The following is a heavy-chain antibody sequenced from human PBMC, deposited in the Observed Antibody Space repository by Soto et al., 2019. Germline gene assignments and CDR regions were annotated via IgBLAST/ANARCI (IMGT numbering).Heavy chain of an antibody. V-gene: IGHV1-69*13. D-gene: IGHD2-21*02. CDR2: IIPIFGTA. CDR1: GGTFSSYA. CDR3: ARGDCGGDCYSILLDY. Sequence: SVKVSCKASGGTFSSYAIGWVRQAPGQGLEWMGGIIPIFGTANYAQKFQGRVTITADESTSTAYMELSSLRSEDTAVYYCARGDCGGDCYSILLDYWGQGTLVTVSS. J-gene: IGHJ4*02.